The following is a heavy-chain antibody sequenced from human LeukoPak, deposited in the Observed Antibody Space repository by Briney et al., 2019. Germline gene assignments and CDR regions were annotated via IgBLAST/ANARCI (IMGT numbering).Heavy chain of an antibody. CDR3: ARDETQRAWLWGKSGNNWFDP. J-gene: IGHJ5*02. V-gene: IGHV4-39*07. D-gene: IGHD3-16*01. Sequence: PSETLSLTCTVSGGSISSSSYYWGWIRQPPGKGLEWIGSIYYSGSAYYNPSLKSRVTISVDTSKNQFSLKLSSVTAADTAVYYCARDETQRAWLWGKSGNNWFDPWGQGTLVTVSS. CDR1: GGSISSSSYY. CDR2: IYYSGSA.